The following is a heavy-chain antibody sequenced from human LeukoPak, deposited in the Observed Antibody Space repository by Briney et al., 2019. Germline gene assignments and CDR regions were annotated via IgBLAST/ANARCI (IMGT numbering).Heavy chain of an antibody. CDR3: ARGGRGYCSSTSCYSGGYYYYMDV. D-gene: IGHD2-2*01. J-gene: IGHJ6*03. CDR1: GGTFSSYA. Sequence: SVKVSCKASGGTFSSYAISWVRQAPGQVLEWMGGIIPIFGTANYAQKFQGRVTITTDESTSTAYMELSSLRSEDTAVYYCARGGRGYCSSTSCYSGGYYYYMDVWGKGTTVTVSS. V-gene: IGHV1-69*05. CDR2: IIPIFGTA.